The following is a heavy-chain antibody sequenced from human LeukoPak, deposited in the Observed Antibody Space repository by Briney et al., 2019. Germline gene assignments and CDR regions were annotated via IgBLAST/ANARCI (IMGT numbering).Heavy chain of an antibody. J-gene: IGHJ4*02. Sequence: GGSLRLSCAASGFTFDDYGMSWVRQAPGKGLEWVSGISWNGGRTGYADSVMGRFTISRDSAKNSLYLQMNSLRAEDTAFYYCARDYCSGGSCYGGHDYWGQGTLVTVSS. V-gene: IGHV3-20*04. CDR1: GFTFDDYG. CDR2: ISWNGGRT. CDR3: ARDYCSGGSCYGGHDY. D-gene: IGHD2-15*01.